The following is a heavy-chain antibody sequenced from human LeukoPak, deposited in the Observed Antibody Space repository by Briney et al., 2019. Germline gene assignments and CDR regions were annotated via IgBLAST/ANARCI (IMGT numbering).Heavy chain of an antibody. CDR1: GFTFSGYD. Sequence: GGSLRLACAASGFTFSGYDMNWVRQAPGKGLEWVSYISSSVSTIDYAESLKGRFTISRDNAKNSLYLQMNSLRAEDTALYYCARVLPYSHALDVWGQGTTVTVS. J-gene: IGHJ6*02. D-gene: IGHD2-21*01. V-gene: IGHV3-48*03. CDR2: ISSSVSTI. CDR3: ARVLPYSHALDV.